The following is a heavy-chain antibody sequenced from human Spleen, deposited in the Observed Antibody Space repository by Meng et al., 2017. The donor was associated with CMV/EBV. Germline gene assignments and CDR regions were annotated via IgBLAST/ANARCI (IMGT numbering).Heavy chain of an antibody. D-gene: IGHD2-2*02. Sequence: ATVKVSCTASGYTFTGYYMNWVRQAPGQGLEWMGWVNANSGAKDYAQKFQGRVTMTRDTSISTAYMELSRLRSDDTAVYYCARGYCSGASCYIDDWGQGTLVTVSS. CDR1: GYTFTGYY. CDR2: VNANSGAK. V-gene: IGHV1-2*02. CDR3: ARGYCSGASCYIDD. J-gene: IGHJ4*02.